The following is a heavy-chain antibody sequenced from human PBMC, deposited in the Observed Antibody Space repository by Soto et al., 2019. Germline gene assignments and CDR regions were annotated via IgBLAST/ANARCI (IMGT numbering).Heavy chain of an antibody. V-gene: IGHV1-69*06. Sequence: ASVKVSCKASGGTFNNYVINWVRQAPGQGLEWMAGIIPIFGTANYAQKFQGRVTITADTSTSTAYMELNSLRSEDTAVYYCAGRCDGTNYLGHFDYWGQGTLVTVSS. J-gene: IGHJ4*02. CDR1: GGTFNNYV. D-gene: IGHD2-21*01. CDR2: IIPIFGTA. CDR3: AGRCDGTNYLGHFDY.